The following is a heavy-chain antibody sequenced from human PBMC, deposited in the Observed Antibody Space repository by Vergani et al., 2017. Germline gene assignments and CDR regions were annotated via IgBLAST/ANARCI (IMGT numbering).Heavy chain of an antibody. D-gene: IGHD3-16*01. Sequence: QVTLRESGPALVKPTQTLTLTCTFSGFSLSTSGMCVSWIRQPPGKALEWLARIDWDDDKYYSTSLKTRLTISKDTCKNQLVLTMTNMDPVDTATYYCARIQGDPHYYMDVWGKGTTVTVSS. V-gene: IGHV2-70*15. CDR3: ARIQGDPHYYMDV. J-gene: IGHJ6*03. CDR1: GFSLSTSGMC. CDR2: IDWDDDK.